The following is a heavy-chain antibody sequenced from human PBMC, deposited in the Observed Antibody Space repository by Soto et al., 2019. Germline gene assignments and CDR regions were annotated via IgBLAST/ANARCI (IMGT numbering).Heavy chain of an antibody. Sequence: GGSLRLSCGASGFTFSNYGMSWVRQAPGKGLEWVSGISGRGGSTYYADSVKGRFTISRDNSKNTLYLQMNSLRAEDTAVYYCARPYYDSSGWPVPHPDYWGQGTLVTVSS. CDR3: ARPYYDSSGWPVPHPDY. V-gene: IGHV3-23*01. CDR2: ISGRGGST. D-gene: IGHD3-22*01. J-gene: IGHJ4*02. CDR1: GFTFSNYG.